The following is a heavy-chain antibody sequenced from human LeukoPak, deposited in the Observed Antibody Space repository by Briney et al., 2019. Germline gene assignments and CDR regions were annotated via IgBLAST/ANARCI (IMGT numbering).Heavy chain of an antibody. CDR3: ARSSGWYHRGPDYYYYYMDV. J-gene: IGHJ6*03. D-gene: IGHD6-19*01. Sequence: PGGSLRLSCAASRFIFNIHSTIWAPKAPGGGLEWVSSKSSTRNYIYYAESVKSRFTISRDNAKNSLYLQTNSLRAEDTAVYYCARSSGWYHRGPDYYYYYMDVWGKETTVTVS. V-gene: IGHV3-21*01. CDR1: RFIFNIHS. CDR2: KSSTRNYI.